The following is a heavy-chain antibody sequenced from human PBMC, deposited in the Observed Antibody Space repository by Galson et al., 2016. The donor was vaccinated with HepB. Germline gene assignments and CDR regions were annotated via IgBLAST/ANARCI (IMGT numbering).Heavy chain of an antibody. CDR1: GFTFRYFS. J-gene: IGHJ6*02. D-gene: IGHD1-1*01. CDR3: ARGGTGRLAYYYYGMDV. V-gene: IGHV3-30*04. Sequence: SLRLSCAASGFTFRYFSIHWVRQAPGKGLEWVTIISDDGSSKYYADSVKGRFTISRDNSKNTANLQMNNLRTEDTAVYYCARGGTGRLAYYYYGMDVWGPGTTVTVSS. CDR2: ISDDGSSK.